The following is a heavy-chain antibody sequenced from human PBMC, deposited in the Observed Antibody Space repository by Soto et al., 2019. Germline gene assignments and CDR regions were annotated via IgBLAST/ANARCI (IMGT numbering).Heavy chain of an antibody. V-gene: IGHV3-33*01. Sequence: QVQLVESGGGVDQPGRSLRLSCAASGFTFSSYGMHWVRQAPGKGLEWVAVIWYDGSNKYYADSVKGRFTISRDNSKNTLYLQMNSLRAEDTAVYYCARGGSGWELLDPLDYWGQGTLVTVSS. CDR2: IWYDGSNK. D-gene: IGHD1-26*01. CDR3: ARGGSGWELLDPLDY. J-gene: IGHJ4*02. CDR1: GFTFSSYG.